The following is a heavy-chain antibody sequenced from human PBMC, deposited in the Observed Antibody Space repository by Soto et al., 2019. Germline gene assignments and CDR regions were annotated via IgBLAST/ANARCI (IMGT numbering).Heavy chain of an antibody. Sequence: QVQLVQSGAEVKKPGSSVKVSCKASGDTFSTYTITWMRQAPGQGLEWMGGIIPRSATSNYAQKFQGRVTITADESTNTAXXXLXXLRSEDRAVYYCAREGLVLVPTTVNSDYYDYAMDGWGQGTTVTVSS. CDR2: IIPRSATS. CDR3: AREGLVLVPTTVNSDYYDYAMDG. V-gene: IGHV1-69*12. D-gene: IGHD2-2*01. CDR1: GDTFSTYT. J-gene: IGHJ6*02.